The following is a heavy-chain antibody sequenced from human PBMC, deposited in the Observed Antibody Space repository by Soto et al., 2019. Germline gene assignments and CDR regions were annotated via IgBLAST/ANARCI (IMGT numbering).Heavy chain of an antibody. CDR1: GGSFSGYY. J-gene: IGHJ6*03. Sequence: PSETLSLTCAVYGGSFSGYYWSWIRQPPGKGLEWIGEINHSGSTNYNPSLKSRVTISVDTSKNQFSLKLSSVTAADTAVYYCARGRKIAARYYYYMDVWGKGTTVTVSS. V-gene: IGHV4-34*01. D-gene: IGHD6-6*01. CDR3: ARGRKIAARYYYYMDV. CDR2: INHSGST.